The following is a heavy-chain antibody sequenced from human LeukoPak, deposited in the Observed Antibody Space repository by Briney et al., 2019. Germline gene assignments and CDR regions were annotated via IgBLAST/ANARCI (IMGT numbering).Heavy chain of an antibody. CDR3: ARLGFGNAFDI. J-gene: IGHJ3*02. CDR1: GYTFTGYY. Sequence: ASVKVSCKASGYTFTGYYIHWVRQAPGQGLEWMGWINPNSGGTNYAQKFQGRVTMTRDTSLNTAYMELSRLTSDDTAVYYCARLGFGNAFDIWGQGTTVTVSS. D-gene: IGHD3-10*01. V-gene: IGHV1-2*02. CDR2: INPNSGGT.